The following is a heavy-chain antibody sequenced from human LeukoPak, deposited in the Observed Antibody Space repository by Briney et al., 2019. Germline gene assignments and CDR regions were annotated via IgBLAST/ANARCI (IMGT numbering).Heavy chain of an antibody. D-gene: IGHD5-24*01. Sequence: WETLCLTCTVSGYSINSGSIWGGIRPSPGKGLEWLGSIYHSGTTYYTPSLKSRVTIAVDTSKNQFYLKLSSVSAADTAVYYCARGDGYYPGLLGYWGQGTLVTVSS. CDR2: IYHSGTT. J-gene: IGHJ4*02. V-gene: IGHV4-38-2*02. CDR1: GYSINSGSI. CDR3: ARGDGYYPGLLGY.